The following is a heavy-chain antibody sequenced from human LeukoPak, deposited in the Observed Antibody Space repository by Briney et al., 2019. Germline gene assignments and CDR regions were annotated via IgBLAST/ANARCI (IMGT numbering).Heavy chain of an antibody. V-gene: IGHV4-34*01. J-gene: IGHJ4*02. D-gene: IGHD2-2*01. CDR2: INHSGST. Sequence: SETLSLTCAVYGGSFSGYYWSWIRQPPGEGLEWIGEINHSGSTNYNPSLKSRVTISVDTSKNQFSLKLSSVTAADTAVYYCARGEGVPAATYYFDYWGQGTLVTVSS. CDR3: ARGEGVPAATYYFDY. CDR1: GGSFSGYY.